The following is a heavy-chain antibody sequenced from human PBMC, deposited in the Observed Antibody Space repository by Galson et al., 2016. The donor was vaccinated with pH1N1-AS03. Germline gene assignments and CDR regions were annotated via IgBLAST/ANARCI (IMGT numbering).Heavy chain of an antibody. CDR3: ARAPTKYYEILTGYYRVWFDP. V-gene: IGHV1-8*01. J-gene: IGHJ5*02. CDR1: GYTFTNYD. D-gene: IGHD3-9*01. Sequence: SVKVSCKASGYTFTNYDINWVRQAPGQGLEWMGWMNPDTGNASYAEKFQGRVTMTRNTSISTAYMELSSLRSEDTAVYYCARAPTKYYEILTGYYRVWFDPWGQGTLVAVSS. CDR2: MNPDTGNA.